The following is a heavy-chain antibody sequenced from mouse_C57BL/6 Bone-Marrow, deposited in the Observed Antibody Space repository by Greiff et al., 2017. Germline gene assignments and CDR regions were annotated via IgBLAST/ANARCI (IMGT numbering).Heavy chain of an antibody. V-gene: IGHV1-18*01. CDR3: ARGKTYYGYWYFDV. J-gene: IGHJ1*03. CDR2: INPNNGGT. Sequence: VQLQQSGPELVKPGASVKIPCKASGYTFTDYNMDWVKQSHGQSLEWIGDINPNNGGTIYNQKFKGKATLTVDKSSSTAYMELRSLTSEDTAVYYCARGKTYYGYWYFDVWGTGTTVTVSS. CDR1: GYTFTDYN. D-gene: IGHD2-10*01.